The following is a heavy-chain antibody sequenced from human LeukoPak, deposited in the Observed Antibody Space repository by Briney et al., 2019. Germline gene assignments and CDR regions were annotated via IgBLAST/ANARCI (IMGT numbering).Heavy chain of an antibody. CDR3: AKDLRFWSGTGDI. V-gene: IGHV3-23*01. Sequence: QSGGSLRLSCAASGFTFSSYAMSWVRQAPGKGLEWVSAISGSGGSTYYADSVKGRFTISRDNSKNTLYLQMNSLRAEDTAVYYCAKDLRFWSGTGDIWGQGTMVTVSS. J-gene: IGHJ3*02. CDR2: ISGSGGST. D-gene: IGHD3-3*01. CDR1: GFTFSSYA.